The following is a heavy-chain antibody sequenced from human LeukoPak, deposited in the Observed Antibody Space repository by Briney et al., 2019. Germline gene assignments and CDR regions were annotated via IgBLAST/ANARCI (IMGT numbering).Heavy chain of an antibody. D-gene: IGHD1-7*01. J-gene: IGHJ4*02. CDR1: GFTFNSYE. CDR2: ISTSGDNK. CDR3: VRDGRAGVEGTFRLFDY. Sequence: GGSLRLSCAASGFTFNSYEMNWFRQAPGKGREGVSYISTSGDNKHYANSVEGRVTISRDNANNSLYLEMKSLGVEDTAVYYCVRDGRAGVEGTFRLFDYWGQGTLVPGSS. V-gene: IGHV3-48*03.